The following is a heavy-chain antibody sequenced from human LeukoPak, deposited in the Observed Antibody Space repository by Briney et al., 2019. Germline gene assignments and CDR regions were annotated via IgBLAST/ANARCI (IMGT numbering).Heavy chain of an antibody. CDR3: TTDLDYYDSTIWNY. D-gene: IGHD3-22*01. V-gene: IGHV3-15*01. J-gene: IGHJ4*02. CDR2: IKSKTDGGTT. Sequence: GGSLRVSCAASGFTFSNAWMSWVRQAPGKGLEWVGRIKSKTDGGTTDYAAPVKGRFTISRDDSKNTLYLQMNSLKTEDTAVYYCTTDLDYYDSTIWNYWGQGTLVTVSS. CDR1: GFTFSNAW.